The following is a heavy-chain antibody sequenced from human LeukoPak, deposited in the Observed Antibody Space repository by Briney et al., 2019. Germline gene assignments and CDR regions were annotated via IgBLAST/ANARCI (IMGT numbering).Heavy chain of an antibody. D-gene: IGHD3-10*02. V-gene: IGHV4-59*01. J-gene: IGHJ6*03. Sequence: KPSETLSLTCIVAGGSISSYYCSWIRQPPGKGREYIGYIHYSGSTNYSPSLKSRVTISVDTSKNQFSPKLTSVTAADPAVYYCARDRGFTMLSYMDVWGKGPTVTVSS. CDR1: GGSISSYY. CDR2: IHYSGST. CDR3: ARDRGFTMLSYMDV.